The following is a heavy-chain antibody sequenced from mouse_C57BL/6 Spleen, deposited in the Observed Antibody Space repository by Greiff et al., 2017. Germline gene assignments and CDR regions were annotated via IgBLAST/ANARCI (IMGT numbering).Heavy chain of an antibody. V-gene: IGHV1-74*01. CDR1: GYTFTSYW. CDR3: AMYGNGAWVAY. J-gene: IGHJ3*01. CDR2: IHPSDSDT. Sequence: QVHVKQPGAELVKPGASVKVSCKASGYTFTSYWMHWVKQRPGQGLEWIGRIHPSDSDTNYNQKFKGKATLTVDKSSSTAYLQLSSLTSEDSAVYYCAMYGNGAWVAYWGQGTLVTVSA. D-gene: IGHD2-10*02.